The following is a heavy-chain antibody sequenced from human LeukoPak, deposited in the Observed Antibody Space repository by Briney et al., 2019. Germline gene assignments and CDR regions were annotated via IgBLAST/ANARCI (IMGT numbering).Heavy chain of an antibody. V-gene: IGHV1-8*03. CDR1: GYTFTSYD. CDR3: ARWELRRDGIDY. CDR2: MSPNSGNT. D-gene: IGHD1-26*01. J-gene: IGHJ4*02. Sequence: WASVKVSCKASGYTFTSYDINWVRQATGQGLEWMGWMSPNSGNTGYAQKFQGRVTFTRNTSINTAYMELSSLRSEDTAVYYCARWELRRDGIDYWGQGTLVTVSS.